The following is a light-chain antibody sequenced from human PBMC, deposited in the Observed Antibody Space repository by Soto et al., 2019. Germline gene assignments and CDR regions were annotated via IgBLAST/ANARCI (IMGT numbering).Light chain of an antibody. CDR2: GNS. CDR3: QSYYSSLSGSVV. J-gene: IGLJ2*01. Sequence: QSVLTQPPSVSGAPGQRVTISCTGSSSNIGAGYDVHWYQQLPGTAPKLLIYGNSNRPSGVPDRFSGSKSGTSASLAINGLPGEDEADYYCQSYYSSLSGSVVFGGGTKLTVL. V-gene: IGLV1-40*01. CDR1: SSNIGAGYD.